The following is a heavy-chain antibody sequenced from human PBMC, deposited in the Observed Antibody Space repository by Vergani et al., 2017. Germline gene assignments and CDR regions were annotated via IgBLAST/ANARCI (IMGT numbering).Heavy chain of an antibody. CDR1: GGSISSGGYY. J-gene: IGHJ4*02. Sequence: QVQLQESGPGLVKPSQTLSLTCTVSGGSISSGGYYWSWIRQPPGKGLEWIGYIYYSGSTYSNPSLKSRVTIAVDTSKNQFSLKLSSVTAADTAVYYCARDSGALSESELPRPLFDYWGQGTLVTVSS. V-gene: IGHV4-31*03. D-gene: IGHD1-26*01. CDR2: IYYSGST. CDR3: ARDSGALSESELPRPLFDY.